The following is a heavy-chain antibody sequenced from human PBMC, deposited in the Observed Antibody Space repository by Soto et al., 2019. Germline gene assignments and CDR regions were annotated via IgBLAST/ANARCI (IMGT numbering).Heavy chain of an antibody. CDR2: ISYSGTT. D-gene: IGHD6-13*01. V-gene: IGHV4-39*01. CDR1: GGSISSSSYY. CDR3: ARRGPYSKSGFDY. J-gene: IGHJ4*02. Sequence: QLQLQESGPGLVKPSETLSLTCTISGGSISSSSYYWGWIRQPPGKGLEWIGTISYSGTTYYNPSLKSRVTTSVDTSKKQLSLKLSSVTAADTAVYYCARRGPYSKSGFDYWGQGALVTVSS.